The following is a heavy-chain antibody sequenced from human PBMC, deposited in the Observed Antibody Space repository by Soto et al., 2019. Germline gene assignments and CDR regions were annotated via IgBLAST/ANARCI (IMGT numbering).Heavy chain of an antibody. Sequence: EAQLVEPGGGLIQPGGSLRLSCAASGFTVSNNYMVWVRQAPGKGLEWVSVIYSGGSTYYADSVKGRFTISRDKSNNTLYLQMNTLRAEDTAVYYCARGLNYFDHHAFDIWGQGTMVTVSS. V-gene: IGHV3-53*01. CDR3: ARGLNYFDHHAFDI. CDR1: GFTVSNNY. D-gene: IGHD3-22*01. J-gene: IGHJ3*02. CDR2: IYSGGST.